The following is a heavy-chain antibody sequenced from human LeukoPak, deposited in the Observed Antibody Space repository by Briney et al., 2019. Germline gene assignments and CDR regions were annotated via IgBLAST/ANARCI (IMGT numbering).Heavy chain of an antibody. J-gene: IGHJ4*02. D-gene: IGHD3-22*01. Sequence: PSETLSLTCTVSGGSISSGSYYWSWIRQPAGKGLEWIGRIYTSGSTNYNPSLKSRVTISVDTSKNQFSLKLSSVTAADTAVYYCARVGITMIVVLGGQGTLVTVSS. CDR2: IYTSGST. CDR3: ARVGITMIVVL. CDR1: GGSISSGSYY. V-gene: IGHV4-61*02.